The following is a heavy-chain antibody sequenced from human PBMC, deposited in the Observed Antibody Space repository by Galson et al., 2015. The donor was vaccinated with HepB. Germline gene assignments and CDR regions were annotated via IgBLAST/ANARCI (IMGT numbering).Heavy chain of an antibody. D-gene: IGHD6-19*01. Sequence: SLRLSCAASGFTFSSYSMNWVRQAPGKGLEWVSSISSSSSYIYYADSVKGRFTISRDNAKNSLYLQMNSLRAEDTAVYYCARDNSFRPHSSGWFDAFDIWGQGTMVTVSS. J-gene: IGHJ3*02. V-gene: IGHV3-21*01. CDR2: ISSSSSYI. CDR3: ARDNSFRPHSSGWFDAFDI. CDR1: GFTFSSYS.